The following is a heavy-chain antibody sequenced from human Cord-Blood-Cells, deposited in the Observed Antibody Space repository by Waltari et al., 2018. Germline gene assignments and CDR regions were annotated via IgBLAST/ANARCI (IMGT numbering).Heavy chain of an antibody. J-gene: IGHJ1*01. CDR3: ARQRIGTDYDILTGSYFQH. Sequence: QLQLQESGPGLVKPSETLSLTCTVSGGSISSSSYYWGWIRQPPGKGLEWIGSIYYRGSTYYNPSLKSRVTISVDTSKNQFSLKLSSVTAADTAVYYCARQRIGTDYDILTGSYFQHWGQGTLVTVSS. CDR1: GGSISSSSYY. V-gene: IGHV4-39*01. CDR2: IYYRGST. D-gene: IGHD3-9*01.